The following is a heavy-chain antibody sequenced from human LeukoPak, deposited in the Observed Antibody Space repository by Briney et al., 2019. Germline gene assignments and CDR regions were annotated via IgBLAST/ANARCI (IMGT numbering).Heavy chain of an antibody. CDR3: XXXXXXY. CDR1: GXXXXXYG. J-gene: IGHJ4*01. V-gene: IGHV3-30*02. Sequence: SGXXXXXYGMHWVRQAPGXGLEWVAFIRFNGTTKVYGDSVEGRFTISRDXSKNTLYLQMNSLTVEDTAVYYXXXXXXXYWGXXXXXTVSS. CDR2: IRFNGTTK.